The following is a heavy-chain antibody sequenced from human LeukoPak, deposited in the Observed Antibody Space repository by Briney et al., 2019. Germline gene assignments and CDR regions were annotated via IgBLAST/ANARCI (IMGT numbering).Heavy chain of an antibody. Sequence: GGSLRLSCAASGFTFSSYWMSWVRQAPGKGLEWVANIKQDGSEKYYVDSVKGRFTISRDNAKNSLYLQMNSLRAEDTAVYYCAKIAAAGSYYFDYWGQGTLVTVSS. V-gene: IGHV3-7*01. CDR1: GFTFSSYW. J-gene: IGHJ4*02. D-gene: IGHD6-13*01. CDR2: IKQDGSEK. CDR3: AKIAAAGSYYFDY.